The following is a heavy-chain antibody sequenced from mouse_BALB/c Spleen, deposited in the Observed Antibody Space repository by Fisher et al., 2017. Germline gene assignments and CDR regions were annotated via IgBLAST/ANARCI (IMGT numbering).Heavy chain of an antibody. V-gene: IGHV5-17*02. CDR3: ARGKLGQAMDY. Sequence: RFTISRDNPKNTLFLQMTSLRSEDTAMYYCARGKLGQAMDYWGQGTSVTVS. J-gene: IGHJ4*01. D-gene: IGHD4-1*01.